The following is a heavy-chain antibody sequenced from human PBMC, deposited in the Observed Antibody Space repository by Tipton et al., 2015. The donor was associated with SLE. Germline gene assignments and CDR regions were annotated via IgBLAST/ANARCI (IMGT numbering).Heavy chain of an antibody. Sequence: TLSLTCSVSGASISSGGFSWTWIRQPPGKGLEWIGYIYYNGNIKYNPSLKSRVTMSVDTSKNQVSLNLTSLTAADAAVYYCARIDGAYDQFYLDYWGQGILVTVSS. V-gene: IGHV4-61*08. CDR3: ARIDGAYDQFYLDY. CDR1: GASISSGGFS. J-gene: IGHJ4*02. CDR2: IYYNGNI. D-gene: IGHD4-17*01.